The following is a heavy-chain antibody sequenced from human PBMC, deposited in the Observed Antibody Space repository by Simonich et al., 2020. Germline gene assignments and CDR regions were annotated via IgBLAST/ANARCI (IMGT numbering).Heavy chain of an antibody. CDR3: ARDGERYCGGDCYSYFDY. V-gene: IGHV3-30*07. J-gene: IGHJ4*02. CDR1: GFTFSSSA. Sequence: QVQLVESGGGVVQPGRSLRLSCAASGFTFSSSAMHWVRQAPGKGVEWVAVKAYEESNKYYADSVKGRLTISRDNSKNTLYLQMNSLRAEDTAVYYGARDGERYCGGDCYSYFDYWGQGTLVTVSS. D-gene: IGHD2-21*02. CDR2: KAYEESNK.